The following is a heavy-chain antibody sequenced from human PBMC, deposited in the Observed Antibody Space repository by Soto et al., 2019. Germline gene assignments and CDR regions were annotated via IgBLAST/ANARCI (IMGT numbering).Heavy chain of an antibody. V-gene: IGHV1-46*01. Sequence: QVQLVRSGAEVKKPGASVMLSCKASGYTFTSYYMHWVRQAPGQGVEWLGIINPDGGSTRYAQKFQGRVTMTRDTSTRTFHRELSSLRSEDTAMYYCAKAPRGGVIITTYSAHIDYWGQGTLVTVSS. D-gene: IGHD3-3*01. CDR1: GYTFTSYY. CDR3: AKAPRGGVIITTYSAHIDY. J-gene: IGHJ4*02. CDR2: INPDGGST.